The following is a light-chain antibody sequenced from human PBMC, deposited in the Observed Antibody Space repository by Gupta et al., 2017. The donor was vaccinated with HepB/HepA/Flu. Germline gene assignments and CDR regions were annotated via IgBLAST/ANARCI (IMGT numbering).Light chain of an antibody. CDR3: QQYGSFPWT. CDR2: GAS. V-gene: IGKV3-20*01. J-gene: IGKJ1*01. CDR1: QSVNSNY. Sequence: EIVLTPSPGTLSLPPGERATLSCKASQSVNSNYLTWYQQKPGQAPRLLIYGASSRATGVPDKFSGSGSGTDFTLTISRLEPEDFAVYYCQQYGSFPWTFGQGTKVEI.